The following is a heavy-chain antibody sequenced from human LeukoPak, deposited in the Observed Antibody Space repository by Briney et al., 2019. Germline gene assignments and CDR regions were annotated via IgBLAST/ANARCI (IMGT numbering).Heavy chain of an antibody. D-gene: IGHD3-9*01. CDR3: ARDEILTGRNWFDP. Sequence: PGGSLRLSCAASGFTFSSYSVNWVRQAPGKGLEWVSSISSSSSYIYYTDSVKGRFTISRDNAKNSLYLQMNSLRAEDTAVYYCARDEILTGRNWFDPRGQGTLVTVSS. CDR1: GFTFSSYS. CDR2: ISSSSSYI. J-gene: IGHJ5*02. V-gene: IGHV3-21*01.